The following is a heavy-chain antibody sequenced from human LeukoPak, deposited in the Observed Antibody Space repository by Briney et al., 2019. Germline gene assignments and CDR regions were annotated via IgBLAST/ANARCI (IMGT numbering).Heavy chain of an antibody. J-gene: IGHJ3*02. CDR3: ARDQWDYDSSGYSHAFDI. Sequence: AETLSLTCTVSGGSINRYYWSWIRQPPGKGLEWIGYIYSSGTTNYNPSRKSRVTISVDTSKNQFSLKLSSVTAADTAVYYCARDQWDYDSSGYSHAFDIWGQGTMVTVSS. V-gene: IGHV4-59*01. CDR1: GGSINRYY. D-gene: IGHD3-22*01. CDR2: IYSSGTT.